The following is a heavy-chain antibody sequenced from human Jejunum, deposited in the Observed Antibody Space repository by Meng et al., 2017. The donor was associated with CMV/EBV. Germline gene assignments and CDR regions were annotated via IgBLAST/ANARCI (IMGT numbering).Heavy chain of an antibody. CDR1: GGSIASDDYW. CDR3: ARDKAGYKNCDS. D-gene: IGHD5-24*01. J-gene: IGHJ5*01. V-gene: IGHV4-30-4*08. CDR2: IYHKGHT. Sequence: QWQLQALGPGLVEPSQTLSLTCTVSGGSIASDDYWWSWIRQPPGKGLEWIGYIYHKGHTYYNPSLRSRISISVDTSKNQFSLRLNSVTAADTAVYYCARDKAGYKNCDSWGQGTLVTVSS.